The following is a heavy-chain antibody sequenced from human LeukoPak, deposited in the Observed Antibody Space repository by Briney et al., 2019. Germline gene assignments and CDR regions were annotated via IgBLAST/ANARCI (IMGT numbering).Heavy chain of an antibody. CDR1: GGTFSSYT. D-gene: IGHD2-2*02. CDR2: IIPILGIA. V-gene: IGHV1-69*10. Sequence: GASVKVSCKASGGTFSSYTISWVRQAPGQGLEWMGGIIPILGIANYAQKFQGRVTITADESTSTAYMELSSLRSEDTAVYYCARGIGYCSSTSCYTPLDYYYYMDVWGKGTTVTVSS. J-gene: IGHJ6*03. CDR3: ARGIGYCSSTSCYTPLDYYYYMDV.